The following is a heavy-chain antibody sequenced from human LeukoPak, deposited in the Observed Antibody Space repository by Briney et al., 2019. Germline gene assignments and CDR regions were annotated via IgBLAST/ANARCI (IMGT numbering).Heavy chain of an antibody. Sequence: PGGSLRLSCAASGFTFSSYGMHWVRQAPGKGLEWVAVIWYDGSNKYYADSVKGRFTISRDNSKNTLYLQMNSLRAEDTAVYYCARDFTNGSGGAIRGWFDPWGQGTLVTVSS. CDR1: GFTFSSYG. CDR2: IWYDGSNK. V-gene: IGHV3-33*01. CDR3: ARDFTNGSGGAIRGWFDP. J-gene: IGHJ5*02. D-gene: IGHD3-10*01.